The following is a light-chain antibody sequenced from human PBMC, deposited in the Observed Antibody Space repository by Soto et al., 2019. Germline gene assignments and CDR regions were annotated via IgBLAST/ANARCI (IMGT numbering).Light chain of an antibody. J-gene: IGLJ3*02. V-gene: IGLV2-11*01. CDR2: DVS. CDR3: CSYAGSNLWV. CDR1: SSDVGGYNY. Sequence: QSALTQPRSVSGSPGQSVTISCTGTSSDVGGYNYVSWYQQHPGKAPKLMIYDVSKRPSGVPDRFSGYKSGNTASLTISGLQAEDEADYYRCSYAGSNLWVFGGGTKLTVL.